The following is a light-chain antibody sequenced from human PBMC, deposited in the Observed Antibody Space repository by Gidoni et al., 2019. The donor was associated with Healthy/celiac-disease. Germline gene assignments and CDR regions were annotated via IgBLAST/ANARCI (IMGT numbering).Light chain of an antibody. CDR1: QSISSY. V-gene: IGKV1-39*01. J-gene: IGKJ2*03. CDR2: AAS. CDR3: QXXXSTXXS. Sequence: IQMTQSPSSLSASVGDRVTITCRASQSISSYLNWYQQKPGKAPKLLIYAASSLQSGVPSRXXXSGXXTDXXXTIXXXQPXXFAXXXCQXXXSTXXSFXXXTKLEIK.